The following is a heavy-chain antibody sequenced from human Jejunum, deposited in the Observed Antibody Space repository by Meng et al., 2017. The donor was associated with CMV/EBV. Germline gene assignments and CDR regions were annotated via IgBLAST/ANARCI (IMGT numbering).Heavy chain of an antibody. CDR3: AGYRDYYGMDV. Sequence: TCNVSGGSISSSYWSWIRQPPGKGLEWIGYIYYSGSTNYHPSLQSRVTISVDTSKNQFSLKLSSVTAADTAVYYCAGYRDYYGMDVWGQGTTVTVSS. D-gene: IGHD1-26*01. J-gene: IGHJ6*02. CDR2: IYYSGST. V-gene: IGHV4-59*01. CDR1: GGSISSSY.